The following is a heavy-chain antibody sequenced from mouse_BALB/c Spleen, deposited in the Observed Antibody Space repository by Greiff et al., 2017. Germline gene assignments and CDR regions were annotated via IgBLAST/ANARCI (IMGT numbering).Heavy chain of an antibody. Sequence: EVMLVESGGGLVQPGGSRKLSCAASGFTFSSFGMHWVRQAPEKGLEWVAYISSGSSTIYYADTVKGRFTISRDNPKNTLFLQMTSLRSEDTAMYYCARSGGPWFAYWGQGTLVTVSA. D-gene: IGHD3-1*01. CDR2: ISSGSSTI. CDR3: ARSGGPWFAY. V-gene: IGHV5-17*02. CDR1: GFTFSSFG. J-gene: IGHJ3*01.